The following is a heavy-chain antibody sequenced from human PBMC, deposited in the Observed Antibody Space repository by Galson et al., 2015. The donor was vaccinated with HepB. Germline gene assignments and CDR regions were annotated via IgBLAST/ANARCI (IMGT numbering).Heavy chain of an antibody. Sequence: SLRLCCAASGFTFHNYWMNWVRHTPGKGLEWVASMKQDGGEKHYLDAVRGRFTISGDAATNSLLLQMNSLRAEDTAVYHCYDGHYSGRWGRGTQVTVSS. V-gene: IGHV3-7*01. CDR2: MKQDGGEK. CDR3: YDGHYSGR. D-gene: IGHD4-17*01. J-gene: IGHJ4*02. CDR1: GFTFHNYW.